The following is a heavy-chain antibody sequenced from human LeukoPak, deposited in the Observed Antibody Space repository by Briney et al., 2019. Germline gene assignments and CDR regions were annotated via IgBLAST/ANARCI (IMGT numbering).Heavy chain of an antibody. CDR3: TRELRGFDC. J-gene: IGHJ4*02. D-gene: IGHD2-8*01. Sequence: PGGSLRLSCAASGFTFRSYWMTWVRQPPGKGLEWVANIKQDGSEKYYVDSVKGRFTISRDNAKNSLYLQMNSLRAEDTAMYHCTRELRGFDCWGQGTLVTVSA. CDR1: GFTFRSYW. V-gene: IGHV3-7*03. CDR2: IKQDGSEK.